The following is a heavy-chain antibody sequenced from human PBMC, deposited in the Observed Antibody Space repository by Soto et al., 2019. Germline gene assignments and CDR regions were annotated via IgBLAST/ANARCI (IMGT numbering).Heavy chain of an antibody. V-gene: IGHV3-7*01. Sequence: PAGSLRLSWAASGFTFSSYWMSWVRQAPGKGLEWVANIKQDGSEKYHVDSVKGRFTISRDNAKNSLYLQMNSLRAEDTAVSYCARVRTAVAVRSGGGAFDIWGEGTMVTVSS. CDR1: GFTFSSYW. D-gene: IGHD6-19*01. CDR3: ARVRTAVAVRSGGGAFDI. J-gene: IGHJ3*02. CDR2: IKQDGSEK.